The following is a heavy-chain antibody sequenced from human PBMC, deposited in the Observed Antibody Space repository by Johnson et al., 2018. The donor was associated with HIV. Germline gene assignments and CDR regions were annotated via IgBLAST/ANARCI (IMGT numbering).Heavy chain of an antibody. D-gene: IGHD3-10*01. CDR3: AREALTYYDSSGSYYPVHDAFDI. J-gene: IGHJ3*02. V-gene: IGHV3-13*01. CDR2: IGTAGDT. CDR1: GFTFSSYA. Sequence: VQLVESGGELVQPGGSLRLSCAASGFTFSSYAMHWVRQATGKGLEWVSAIGTAGDTSYPGSVKGRFTISRDNAKNSVYLQMNSLRAEDTALYYCAREALTYYDSSGSYYPVHDAFDIWGQGTMVTVSS.